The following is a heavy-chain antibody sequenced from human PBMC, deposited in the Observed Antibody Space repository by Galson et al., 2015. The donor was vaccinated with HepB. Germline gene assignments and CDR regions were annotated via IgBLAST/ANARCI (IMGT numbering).Heavy chain of an antibody. J-gene: IGHJ2*01. Sequence: SLRLSCAASGFAFSRNGMHWVRQAPGKGLEWVGCIWYDGSNQHYGDSVKGRFTISRDNSKNTLYLQMNSLRVEDTAVYYCARETVILNWSLDLGGRGTLVTVSS. CDR3: ARETVILNWSLDL. CDR1: GFAFSRNG. D-gene: IGHD2-21*01. V-gene: IGHV3-33*01. CDR2: IWYDGSNQ.